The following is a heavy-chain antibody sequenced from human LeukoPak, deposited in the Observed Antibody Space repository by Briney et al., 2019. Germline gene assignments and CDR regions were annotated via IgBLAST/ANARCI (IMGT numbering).Heavy chain of an antibody. CDR2: ISSSSSTM. V-gene: IGHV3-48*01. J-gene: IGHJ4*02. CDR1: GFTFSSYS. D-gene: IGHD3-16*02. Sequence: GGSLRLSCAASGFTFSSYSMNWVRQAPGKGLEWVSYISSSSSTMYYADSVKGRFTISRDNAKNSLYLQMNSLRAEDTAVYYCARDQGDYVWGSYRPSPFDYWGQGTLVTVSS. CDR3: ARDQGDYVWGSYRPSPFDY.